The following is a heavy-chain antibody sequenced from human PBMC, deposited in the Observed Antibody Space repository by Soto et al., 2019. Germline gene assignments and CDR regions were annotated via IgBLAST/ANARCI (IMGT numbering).Heavy chain of an antibody. CDR3: ARVVAAAGTIYYYYYGMDV. J-gene: IGHJ6*02. CDR1: GFTVSSNY. D-gene: IGHD6-13*01. V-gene: IGHV3-53*01. CDR2: IYSGGST. Sequence: EVQLVESGGGLIQPGGSLRLSCAASGFTVSSNYMSWVRQAPGKGLEWVSVIYSGGSTYYADSVKGRFTISRDNSXNXLXXQMNSLRAEDTAVYYCARVVAAAGTIYYYYYGMDVWGQGTTVTVSS.